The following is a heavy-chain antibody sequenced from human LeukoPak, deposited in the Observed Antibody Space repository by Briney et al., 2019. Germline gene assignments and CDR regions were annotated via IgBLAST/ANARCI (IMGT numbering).Heavy chain of an antibody. Sequence: GGSLRLSCAASGFTFSSYDMHWVRQATGKGLEWVSVSGTTGDTYYAVSVKGRFTTSRENAKNSFYLQMNSLTAGDTAVYYCARASKVVGGIDYWGQGTLVSVSS. D-gene: IGHD1-26*01. CDR3: ARASKVVGGIDY. V-gene: IGHV3-13*01. J-gene: IGHJ4*02. CDR2: SGTTGDT. CDR1: GFTFSSYD.